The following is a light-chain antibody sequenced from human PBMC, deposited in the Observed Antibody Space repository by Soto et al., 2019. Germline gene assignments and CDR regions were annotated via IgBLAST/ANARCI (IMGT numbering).Light chain of an antibody. CDR1: QGISNW. J-gene: IGKJ4*01. CDR2: SAY. V-gene: IGKV1-12*01. CDR3: QQTNTFLPLA. Sequence: DIRMTQSPSSVSASVGDRVTITCRASQGISNWLAWYQQQPGKAPKLLISSAYTLQSGVPSRFSGGGSGAHFTLIISSLQPEDFATYYCQQTNTFLPLAFGGGTKVVIK.